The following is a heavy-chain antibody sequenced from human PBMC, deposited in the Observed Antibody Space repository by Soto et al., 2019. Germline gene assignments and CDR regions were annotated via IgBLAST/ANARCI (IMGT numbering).Heavy chain of an antibody. Sequence: EVQLVESGGGLVQPGGSLRLSCAASGLTFNNYWMTWVRQAPGKGLEWVANIQHVGSEKYYVDSVKGRFTISRDNADNSLYLQMNGLRAEDTAVYYCALGRTGLDVWGQGTTVTVSS. CDR3: ALGRTGLDV. CDR2: IQHVGSEK. V-gene: IGHV3-7*01. D-gene: IGHD7-27*01. CDR1: GLTFNNYW. J-gene: IGHJ6*02.